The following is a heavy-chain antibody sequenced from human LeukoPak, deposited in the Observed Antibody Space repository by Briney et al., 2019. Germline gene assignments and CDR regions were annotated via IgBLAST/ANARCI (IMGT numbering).Heavy chain of an antibody. CDR3: ARGCDTGYGYYGMDV. CDR1: GGSISGYY. Sequence: SETLSLTCTVSGGSISGYYLSWLRQSPERGLEWIGYFYDSGTTNYNPSPNSRVLMSVDTSKTQVSLKVKSVTAADTAVYYCARGCDTGYGYYGMDVWGQGTTVTVSS. V-gene: IGHV4-59*01. J-gene: IGHJ6*02. CDR2: FYDSGTT. D-gene: IGHD5-12*01.